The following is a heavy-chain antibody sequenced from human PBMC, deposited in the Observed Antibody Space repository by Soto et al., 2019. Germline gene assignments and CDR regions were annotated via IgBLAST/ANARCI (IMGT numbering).Heavy chain of an antibody. D-gene: IGHD3-22*01. J-gene: IGHJ6*02. CDR1: GGSISSGDYY. CDR3: ASVTITMIVVVNYGMDV. CDR2: IYYSGST. V-gene: IGHV4-30-4*01. Sequence: SETLSLTCTVSGGSISSGDYYWSWIRQPPGKGLEWIGYIYYSGSTYYNPSLKSRVTISVDTSKNQFSLKLSSVTAADTAVYYCASVTITMIVVVNYGMDVWGQGTTVTVSS.